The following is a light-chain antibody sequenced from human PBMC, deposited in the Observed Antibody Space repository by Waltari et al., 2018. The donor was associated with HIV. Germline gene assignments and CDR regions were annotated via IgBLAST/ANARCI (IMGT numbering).Light chain of an antibody. J-gene: IGLJ1*01. CDR3: NSYTSSNTFV. CDR2: DLT. CDR1: YDDVGGYNY. V-gene: IGLV2-14*03. Sequence: QSALTQPASVSGSPGQSLTISCTGTYDDVGGYNYVSWYQHHPGKAPKVIIYDLTKLPSWISDRFSGSKSGNTASLTISGLQAEDEADYYCNSYTSSNTFVFGTGTKVTVL.